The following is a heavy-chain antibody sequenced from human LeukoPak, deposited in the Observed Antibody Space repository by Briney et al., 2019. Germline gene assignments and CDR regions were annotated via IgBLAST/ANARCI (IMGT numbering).Heavy chain of an antibody. CDR3: ARLMFFYCSGGSCYYAFDI. CDR1: GGPIRIYY. Sequence: SETVSLTCTVCGGPIRIYYWIGIRQPPGKGREGRGYIYYSGSTNYNPSLKTRVTISVDTSKNQFSLKLSSVTAADTAVYYCARLMFFYCSGGSCYYAFDIWGQGTMVTVSS. J-gene: IGHJ3*02. D-gene: IGHD2-15*01. V-gene: IGHV4-59*08. CDR2: IYYSGST.